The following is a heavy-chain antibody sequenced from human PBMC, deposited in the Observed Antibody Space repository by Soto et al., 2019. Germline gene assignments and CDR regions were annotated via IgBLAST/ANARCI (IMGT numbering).Heavy chain of an antibody. D-gene: IGHD3-22*01. V-gene: IGHV4-39*01. J-gene: IGHJ5*02. CDR1: GGAILDSTYY. CDR2: IFYSGGT. Sequence: SETLSLTCTVSGGAILDSTYYWAWIRQPPGKGLEWIGTIFYSGGTFYTPSLKSRVTMSVYTSKNQFSLKLTSVTAADTAVYFCARQATGYYYGWFDPWGQGTLVTVSS. CDR3: ARQATGYYYGWFDP.